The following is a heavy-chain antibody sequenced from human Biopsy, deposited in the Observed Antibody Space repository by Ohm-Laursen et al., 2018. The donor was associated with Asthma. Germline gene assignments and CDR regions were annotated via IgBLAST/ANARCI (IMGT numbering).Heavy chain of an antibody. D-gene: IGHD7-27*01. CDR3: ARWGSFGFDY. CDR1: GGSISSGGYY. Sequence: TLSLTCTVSGGSISSGGYYWSWIRQHPGKGLEWIGYIYYSGSTYYNPSLKSRVTISVDTSKNQFSLNLSSVTVADTAVYYCARWGSFGFDYWGQGTLVTVSS. J-gene: IGHJ4*02. CDR2: IYYSGST. V-gene: IGHV4-31*03.